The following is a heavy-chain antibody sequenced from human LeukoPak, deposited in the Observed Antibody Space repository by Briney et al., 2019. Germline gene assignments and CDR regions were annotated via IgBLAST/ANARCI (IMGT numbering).Heavy chain of an antibody. D-gene: IGHD3-10*01. J-gene: IGHJ6*03. CDR1: GFTFSSYA. CDR2: ISGSGGST. Sequence: GGCLRLSCAASGFTFSSYAVSWVRQAPGKGLEWVSAISGSGGSTYYADSVKGRFTISRDNSKNTLYLQMNSLRAEDTAVYYCAKRGFGELLGYYYYYMDVWGKGTTVTVSS. V-gene: IGHV3-23*01. CDR3: AKRGFGELLGYYYYYMDV.